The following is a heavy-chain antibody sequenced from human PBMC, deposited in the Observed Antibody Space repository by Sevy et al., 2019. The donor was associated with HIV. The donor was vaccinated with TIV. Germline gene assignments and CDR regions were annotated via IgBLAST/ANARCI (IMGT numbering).Heavy chain of an antibody. CDR1: GFRFSGYA. Sequence: GGSLRLSCAASGFRFSGYAMHWVRQAPGKGLEWMAVISNDANKKYHINSVKGRFTISRDNAKNKIYLQMNSLRSEDTAVYYCARDGGGEYFDYWGQGTLVTVSS. J-gene: IGHJ4*02. V-gene: IGHV3-30*04. CDR2: ISNDANKK. D-gene: IGHD3-16*01. CDR3: ARDGGGEYFDY.